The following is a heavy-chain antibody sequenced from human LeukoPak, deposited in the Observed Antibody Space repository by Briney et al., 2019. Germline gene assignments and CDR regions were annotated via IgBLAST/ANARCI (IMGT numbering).Heavy chain of an antibody. J-gene: IGHJ6*02. D-gene: IGHD3-16*01. CDR2: INHNGNVN. CDR1: GFTFSSYW. CDR3: ARGGGLDV. Sequence: GGSLRLSCAASGFTFSSYWMNWARQAPGKGPEWVASINHNGNVNYYVDSVKGRFTISGDNAKNSLYLQMSNLRAEDTAVYFCARGGGLDVWGQGATVTVSS. V-gene: IGHV3-7*03.